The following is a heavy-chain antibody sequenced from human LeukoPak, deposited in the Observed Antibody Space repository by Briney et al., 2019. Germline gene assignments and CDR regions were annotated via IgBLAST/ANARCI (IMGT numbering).Heavy chain of an antibody. CDR1: GFTFSTSA. J-gene: IGHJ4*02. Sequence: GGSLRLSCAASGFTFSTSAMSWVRQAPGKGLEWVSGISGSGDSTYYVDSVKGRFTISRDNSKSTLYPHMNSLRAEDTAIYYCAKQRSEVPVAASNYWGQGTLVTVSS. CDR2: ISGSGDST. V-gene: IGHV3-23*01. D-gene: IGHD2-2*01. CDR3: AKQRSEVPVAASNY.